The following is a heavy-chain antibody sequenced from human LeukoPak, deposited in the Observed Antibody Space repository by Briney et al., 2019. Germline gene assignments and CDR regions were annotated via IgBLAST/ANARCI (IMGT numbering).Heavy chain of an antibody. CDR1: GGSISSGDYY. V-gene: IGHV4-61*08. J-gene: IGHJ4*02. CDR2: IFYSGST. CDR3: ARHRSDYGDYLDY. D-gene: IGHD4-17*01. Sequence: SETLSLTCTVSGGSISSGDYYWSWIRQPPGKGLEWIGYIFYSGSTDYNPSLKSRVTLSVDTSKNQFSLWLNSVTAADTAVYYCARHRSDYGDYLDYWGQGTLVTVSS.